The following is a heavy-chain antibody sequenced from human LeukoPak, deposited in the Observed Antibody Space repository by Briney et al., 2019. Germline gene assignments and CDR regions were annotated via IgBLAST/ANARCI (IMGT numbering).Heavy chain of an antibody. J-gene: IGHJ4*02. CDR1: GYTLTELS. CDR3: AKGMYYDFWSAHDY. CDR2: FDPEDGET. D-gene: IGHD3-3*01. V-gene: IGHV1-24*01. Sequence: VASVKVSCKVSGYTLTELSMHWVRQAPGKGLEWMGGFDPEDGETIYAQKFQGRVTMTEDTSTDTAYMELSSLRSEDTAVYYCAKGMYYDFWSAHDYWGQGTLVTVSS.